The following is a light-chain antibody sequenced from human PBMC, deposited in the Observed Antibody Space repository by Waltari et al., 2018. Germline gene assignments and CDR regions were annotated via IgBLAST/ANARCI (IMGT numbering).Light chain of an antibody. J-gene: IGKJ3*01. V-gene: IGKV4-1*01. CDR1: QSVLYSSNNKNY. CDR2: WAS. CDR3: QQYYSTPLT. Sequence: DIVITQSPASLAVSLGERATINCKSSQSVLYSSNNKNYLAWYQQKPGQPPKLLIYWASTRESGVPDRFSGSGSGTDFTLTISSLQAEDVAVYYCQQYYSTPLTFGPGTKVDIK.